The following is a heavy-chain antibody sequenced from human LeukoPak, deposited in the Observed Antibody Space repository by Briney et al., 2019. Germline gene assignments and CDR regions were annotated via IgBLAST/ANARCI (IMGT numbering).Heavy chain of an antibody. CDR1: GGSVSSGSSY. CDR3: ARPYCSSSTCHFDY. V-gene: IGHV4-39*01. CDR2: TYNSES. Sequence: SETLSLTCTVSGGSVSSGSSYWGWIRQPPGKGLEWIGNTYNSESYYNPSLKSRATISVGSSKNQFSLKLSSVTAADTAVYYCARPYCSSSTCHFDYWGQGALVTVSS. J-gene: IGHJ4*02. D-gene: IGHD2-2*01.